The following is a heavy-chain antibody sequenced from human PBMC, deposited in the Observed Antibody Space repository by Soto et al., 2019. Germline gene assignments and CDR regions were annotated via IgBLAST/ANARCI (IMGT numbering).Heavy chain of an antibody. Sequence: GGSLRLSCAASGFSLKNYAMTWVRQAPGKGLERVSGITGSGDKTYYADSVKGRFTISRDNSENTLYLQMNSLRAEDTALYYCARDCSSSSCSVWRYWGQGTQVTVS. CDR1: GFSLKNYA. CDR2: ITGSGDKT. D-gene: IGHD2-2*01. J-gene: IGHJ4*02. V-gene: IGHV3-23*01. CDR3: ARDCSSSSCSVWRY.